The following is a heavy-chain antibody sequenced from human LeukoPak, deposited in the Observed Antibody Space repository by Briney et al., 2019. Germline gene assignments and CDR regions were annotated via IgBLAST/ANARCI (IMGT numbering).Heavy chain of an antibody. CDR2: IIPILGIA. J-gene: IGHJ6*03. CDR1: GGTFSSYA. D-gene: IGHD2-2*01. Sequence: GASVKVSCKASGGTFSSYAISWVRQAPGQGLEWMGRIIPILGIANYAQKFQGRVTITTDESTSTAYMELSSLRSEDTAVYYCARDILGYCSSTTGYYCMDVWGKGTTVTVSS. V-gene: IGHV1-69*04. CDR3: ARDILGYCSSTTGYYCMDV.